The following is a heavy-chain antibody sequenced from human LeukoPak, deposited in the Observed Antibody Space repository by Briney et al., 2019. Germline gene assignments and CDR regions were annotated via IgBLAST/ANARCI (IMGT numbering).Heavy chain of an antibody. CDR2: IYPGDSDT. D-gene: IGHD6-13*01. CDR3: ARVRVRQQLVRDFDY. V-gene: IGHV5-51*01. CDR1: GYIYTSYW. Sequence: GESLKISCNSSGYIYTSYWIGWVRQMPGKGLEWMGIIYPGDSDTRYSPSFQGQVTISADKSISTAYLQWSSLKASDTAMYYCARVRVRQQLVRDFDYWGQGTLVTVSS. J-gene: IGHJ4*02.